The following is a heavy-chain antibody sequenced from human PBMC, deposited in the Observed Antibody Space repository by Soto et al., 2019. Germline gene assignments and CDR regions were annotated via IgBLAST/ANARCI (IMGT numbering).Heavy chain of an antibody. V-gene: IGHV4-59*01. D-gene: IGHD6-13*01. J-gene: IGHJ4*02. CDR2: VYYSGSP. CDR3: ARSPRGQQLTQ. Sequence: SETLSLTCTVSGDSFSSYCYSWIRQPPGKGLEWIGYVYYSGSPNYNPSLESRVTISVDTSQNQFSLKLSSVTAADTAVYYCARSPRGQQLTQWGQGTLVTVSS. CDR1: GDSFSSYC.